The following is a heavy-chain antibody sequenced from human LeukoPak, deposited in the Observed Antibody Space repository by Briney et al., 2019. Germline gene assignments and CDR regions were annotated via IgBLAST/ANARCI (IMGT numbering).Heavy chain of an antibody. CDR2: ISAYNGNT. CDR3: ARRHYDFFPYYYYYTDV. V-gene: IGHV1-18*01. D-gene: IGHD3-3*01. J-gene: IGHJ6*03. CDR1: GYTFTSYG. Sequence: ASVKVSCKASGYTFTSYGISWVRQAPGQGLEWMGWISAYNGNTNYAQKLQGRVTMTTDTSTSTAYMELRSLRSDDTAVYYCARRHYDFFPYYYYYTDVWGKGTTVTVSS.